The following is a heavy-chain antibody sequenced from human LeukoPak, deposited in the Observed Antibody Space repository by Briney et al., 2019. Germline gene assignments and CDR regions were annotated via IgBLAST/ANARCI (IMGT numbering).Heavy chain of an antibody. CDR1: RFTFSSYA. Sequence: GGSLRLSCAASRFTFSSYAVSWVRQAPGGGLEWVSAISGSGGSTYYADSVKGRFTISRDNSKNTLYLQMNSLRAEDTAVYYCAKGGSGYYYSFDYWGQGTLVTVSS. D-gene: IGHD3-22*01. V-gene: IGHV3-23*01. CDR3: AKGGSGYYYSFDY. J-gene: IGHJ4*02. CDR2: ISGSGGST.